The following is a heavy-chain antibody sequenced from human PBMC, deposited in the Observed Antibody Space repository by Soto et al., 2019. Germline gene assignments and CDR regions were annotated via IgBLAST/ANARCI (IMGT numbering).Heavy chain of an antibody. Sequence: GGSLRLSCAASGFTFSSYWMSWFRQAPGKGLEWVANIKQDGSEKYYVDSVKGRFTISRDNAKNSLYLQMNSLRAEDTAVYYCAREGGYCSGGSCRISDDAFDIWGQGTMVTVS. CDR3: AREGGYCSGGSCRISDDAFDI. J-gene: IGHJ3*02. D-gene: IGHD2-15*01. CDR2: IKQDGSEK. CDR1: GFTFSSYW. V-gene: IGHV3-7*01.